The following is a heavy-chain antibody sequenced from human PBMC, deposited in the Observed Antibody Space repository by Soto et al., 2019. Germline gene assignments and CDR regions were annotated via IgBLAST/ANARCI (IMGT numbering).Heavy chain of an antibody. D-gene: IGHD2-2*01. V-gene: IGHV1-8*01. J-gene: IGHJ5*02. CDR1: GYTFTSHD. CDR2: MNPNSGHT. CDR3: ASDMSTT. Sequence: QVQLVQSGAEVKKPGASVKVSCKASGYTFTSHDINWMRQATGQGLEWMGWMNPNSGHTNYAQKFHGRGTMTRDTSIRTAYMELTNLRSEDTAIYYCASDMSTTWGQGTLVTVSS.